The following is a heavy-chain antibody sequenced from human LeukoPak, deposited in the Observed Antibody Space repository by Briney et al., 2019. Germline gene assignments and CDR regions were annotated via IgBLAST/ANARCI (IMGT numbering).Heavy chain of an antibody. CDR1: GYTLTELS. CDR3: ARDRRPYCSSTSCYYYYMDV. D-gene: IGHD2-2*01. Sequence: SVKVSCKVSGYTLTELSMHWVRQAPGQGLEWMGGIIPIFGTANYAQKFQGRVTITADESTSTAYMELSSLRSEDTAVYYCARDRRPYCSSTSCYYYYMDVWGKGTTVTVSS. J-gene: IGHJ6*03. V-gene: IGHV1-69*13. CDR2: IIPIFGTA.